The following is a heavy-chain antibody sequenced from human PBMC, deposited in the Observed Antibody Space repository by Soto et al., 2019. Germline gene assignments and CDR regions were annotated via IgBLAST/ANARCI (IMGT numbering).Heavy chain of an antibody. CDR1: GFTFSSYA. D-gene: IGHD4-17*01. J-gene: IGHJ4*02. CDR3: AKDVSYGGKRPSYFDS. Sequence: EVQLLESGGGLVQPGGSLRLSCAASGFTFSSYAMSWVRQAPGKGLEWVSGISDSGTSAYYADSVKGRFTISRDNSKNTLYLQLNSLRAETTAVYYCAKDVSYGGKRPSYFDSWGQGPLVPVSS. V-gene: IGHV3-23*01. CDR2: ISDSGTSA.